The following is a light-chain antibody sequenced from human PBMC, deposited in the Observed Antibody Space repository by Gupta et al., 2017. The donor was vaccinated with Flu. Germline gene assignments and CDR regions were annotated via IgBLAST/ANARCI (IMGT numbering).Light chain of an antibody. J-gene: IGLJ3*02. CDR3: GSDTSSSTRV. CDR1: SSDVGGYNY. CDR2: EVS. Sequence: QSALTQPASVSGSPGQSITISCTGTSSDVGGYNYVYWYQQHPGKAPKLMIYEVSKRPAGVSNRFSGSKSGNTASLTISGLQAEDEADYYCGSDTSSSTRVFGGGTKLTVL. V-gene: IGLV2-14*01.